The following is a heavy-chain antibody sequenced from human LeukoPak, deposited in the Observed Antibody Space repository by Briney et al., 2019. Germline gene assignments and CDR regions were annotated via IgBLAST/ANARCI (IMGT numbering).Heavy chain of an antibody. CDR2: IKDDGSEK. V-gene: IGHV3-7*04. J-gene: IGHJ4*02. Sequence: GGSLRLSCVGSGFTFSSYWMTWVRQAPGKGLEWVANIKDDGSEKYSVGSVKGRFTISRDNAKNLLYLQMSSLRAEDTAVYYCARARIDYWGQGTLVTVSS. CDR1: GFTFSSYW. CDR3: ARARIDY. D-gene: IGHD1-14*01.